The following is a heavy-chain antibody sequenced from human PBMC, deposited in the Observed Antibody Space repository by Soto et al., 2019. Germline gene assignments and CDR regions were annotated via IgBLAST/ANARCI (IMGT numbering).Heavy chain of an antibody. Sequence: SETLSLPCNVSGGYIRTHYCSWISQPPGKGLEWIGYIFHSGTTEYNPSLKSRVTISVDTSKNQSSLKLSSVTAADTAVYYCARHLRDFWSGNFGFDYWGQGSLVTVSS. CDR1: GGYIRTHY. V-gene: IGHV4-59*08. CDR3: ARHLRDFWSGNFGFDY. J-gene: IGHJ4*02. CDR2: IFHSGTT. D-gene: IGHD3-3*01.